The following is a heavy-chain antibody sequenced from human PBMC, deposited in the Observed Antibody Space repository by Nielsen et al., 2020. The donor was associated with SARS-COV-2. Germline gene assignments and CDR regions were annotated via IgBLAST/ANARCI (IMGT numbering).Heavy chain of an antibody. CDR2: ISDDGRNK. CDR1: GFTFRSFA. CDR3: ARVPYSGSYYGYFDY. J-gene: IGHJ4*02. Sequence: GESLKISCAASGFTFRSFAMYWVRQAPGKGLEWVAVISDDGRNKYYADSVKGRFTISRDSSENTLYLQMNSLKTDDTAVYYCARVPYSGSYYGYFDYWGQGTLVTVSS. V-gene: IGHV3-30*04. D-gene: IGHD1-26*01.